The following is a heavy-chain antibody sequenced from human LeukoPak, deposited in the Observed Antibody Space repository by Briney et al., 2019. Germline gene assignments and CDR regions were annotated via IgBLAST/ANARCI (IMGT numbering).Heavy chain of an antibody. D-gene: IGHD6-19*01. CDR2: ISYDGSNK. CDR1: GFTFSDSG. CDR3: AKDRYSSDSGAAFDI. V-gene: IGHV3-30*18. Sequence: PGGSLRLSCAASGFTFSDSGMHWVRQAPGKGLEWAALISYDGSNKYYADSVKGRFTISRSNSKNILYLQMNSLRPEDTAVYYFAKDRYSSDSGAAFDIWGQGTMVTVSS. J-gene: IGHJ3*02.